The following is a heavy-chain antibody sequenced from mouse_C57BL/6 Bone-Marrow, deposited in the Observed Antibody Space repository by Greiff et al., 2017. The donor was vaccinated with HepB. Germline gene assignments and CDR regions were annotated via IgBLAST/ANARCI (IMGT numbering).Heavy chain of an antibody. CDR3: ATTYYYGSRSFDY. CDR2: ISSGSSTI. D-gene: IGHD1-1*01. J-gene: IGHJ2*01. CDR1: GFTFSDYG. Sequence: DVQLVESGGGLVKPGGSLKLSCAASGFTFSDYGMHWVRQAPEKGLEWVAYISSGSSTIYYADTVKGRFTISRDNAKNTLFLQMTSLRSEDTAMYYCATTYYYGSRSFDYWGQGTTLTVSS. V-gene: IGHV5-17*01.